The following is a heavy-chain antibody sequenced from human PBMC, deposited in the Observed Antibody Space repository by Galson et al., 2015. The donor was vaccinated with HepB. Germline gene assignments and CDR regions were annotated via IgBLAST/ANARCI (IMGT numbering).Heavy chain of an antibody. V-gene: IGHV3-53*01. CDR1: GFTVSSNY. J-gene: IGHJ4*02. CDR2: IYSAGST. CDR3: ARGTRYYFDY. Sequence: SLRLSCAASGFTVSSNYMSWVRQAPGKGLEWVSVIYSAGSTYYGDSVKGRFTISRDNSKNTMYLQMNSVRAEDTAVYYCARGTRYYFDYWGQGTLVTVSS.